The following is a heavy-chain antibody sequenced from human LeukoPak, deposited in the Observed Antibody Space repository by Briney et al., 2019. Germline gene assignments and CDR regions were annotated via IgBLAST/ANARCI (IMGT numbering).Heavy chain of an antibody. Sequence: SETLSLTCAVYGGSFSVYYWSWIRQPPGKGLEWIGEINHSGSTNYNPSLKSRVTISVDTSKNQFSLKLSSVTAADTAVYYCAREAWRYYYGSGSYYGAPHFDYWGQGTLVTVSS. CDR1: GGSFSVYY. CDR2: INHSGST. J-gene: IGHJ4*02. D-gene: IGHD3-10*01. V-gene: IGHV4-34*01. CDR3: AREAWRYYYGSGSYYGAPHFDY.